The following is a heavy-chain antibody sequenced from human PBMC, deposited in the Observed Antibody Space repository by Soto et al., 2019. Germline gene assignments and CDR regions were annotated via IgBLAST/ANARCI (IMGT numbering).Heavy chain of an antibody. CDR3: AKGRGGSGSLTPRVDF. J-gene: IGHJ4*02. Sequence: EVQLLESGGGLVQPGGSLRLSCAASGFTFNNYAMTWVRQAPGKGLEWVSAISGGGDTTYYADSVKGRFTVSRDGSKNTLYLQMSSLRAEDTALYYCAKGRGGSGSLTPRVDFWGQGTLVTGSS. D-gene: IGHD3-10*01. V-gene: IGHV3-23*01. CDR1: GFTFNNYA. CDR2: ISGGGDTT.